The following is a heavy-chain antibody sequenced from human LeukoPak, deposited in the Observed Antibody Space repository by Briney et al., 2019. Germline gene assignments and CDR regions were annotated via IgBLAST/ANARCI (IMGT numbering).Heavy chain of an antibody. CDR3: ARHSGRSGSYKGHDY. D-gene: IGHD1-26*01. CDR2: INHSGST. Sequence: SETLSLTCAVYGGSFSGYYWSWIRQPPGKGLEWIGEINHSGSTNYNPSLKSRVTISVDTSKNQFSLKLSSVTAADTAVYYCARHSGRSGSYKGHDYWGQGTLVTVSS. J-gene: IGHJ4*02. V-gene: IGHV4-34*01. CDR1: GGSFSGYY.